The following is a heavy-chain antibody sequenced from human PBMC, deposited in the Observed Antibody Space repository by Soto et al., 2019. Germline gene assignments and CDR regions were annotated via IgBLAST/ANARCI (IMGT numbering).Heavy chain of an antibody. CDR2: IIPIFGTA. J-gene: IGHJ6*02. D-gene: IGHD1-26*01. Sequence: QVQLVQSGAEVKKPGSSVKVSCKASGGTFSTHAISWVRQAPGQGLEWMGGIIPIFGTADYAQKFQGRVTISAAESTSTAYMELSSLRAEDTAVYYCASREHDGRGGNYSYAMDVWGQGTTVTVSS. CDR1: GGTFSTHA. CDR3: ASREHDGRGGNYSYAMDV. V-gene: IGHV1-69*12.